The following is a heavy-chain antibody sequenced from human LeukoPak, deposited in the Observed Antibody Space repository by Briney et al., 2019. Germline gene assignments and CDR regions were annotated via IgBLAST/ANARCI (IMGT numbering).Heavy chain of an antibody. J-gene: IGHJ3*02. CDR2: IIPIFGTA. D-gene: IGHD1-14*01. V-gene: IGHV1-69*13. CDR1: GGTFNSYT. CDR3: ARTEFDAFDI. Sequence: SVKVSCKASGGTFNSYTISWVRQAPGQGLEWMGGIIPIFGTANYAQKFQGRVTITADESTSTAYMELSSLRSEDTAVYYCARTEFDAFDIWGQGTMVTVSS.